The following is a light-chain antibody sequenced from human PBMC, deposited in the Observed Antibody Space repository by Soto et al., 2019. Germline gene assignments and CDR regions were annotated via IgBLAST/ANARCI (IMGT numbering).Light chain of an antibody. CDR3: AAWDDSLRAVV. V-gene: IGLV1-44*01. CDR2: RNH. CDR1: GSNIGTHA. Sequence: QSVLTQSPSESATPGQRVTISCSGSGSNIGTHAVNWYQQVPGTAPTLLIFRNHQRPSGVPDRFSGSKSGTSAPLAISGPQSEDEADYYCAAWDDSLRAVVFGGGTKLTVL. J-gene: IGLJ2*01.